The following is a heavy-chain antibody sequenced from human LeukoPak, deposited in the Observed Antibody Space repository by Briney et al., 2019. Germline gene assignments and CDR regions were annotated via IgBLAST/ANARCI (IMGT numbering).Heavy chain of an antibody. CDR3: ARARRDSGYYKVDY. V-gene: IGHV4-34*01. D-gene: IGHD3-3*01. J-gene: IGHJ4*02. CDR1: GGPLSGSY. Sequence: SEPLSLTRAVYGGPLSGSYLSWIRQPPGKGLEWIVEINHSRRANSNPSLKSRVTLSIDKSKNQFSLNLNSVPAAETVVYSCARARRDSGYYKVDYWGQGTLVTVSS. CDR2: INHSRRA.